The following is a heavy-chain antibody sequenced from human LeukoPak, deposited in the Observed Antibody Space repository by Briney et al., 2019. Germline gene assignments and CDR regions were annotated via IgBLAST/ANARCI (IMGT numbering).Heavy chain of an antibody. Sequence: GGSLRLSCAASGFSFSSYAMHWVRQAPGKGLEYVSAIGTNGGNTYYANSVKGRFTISRDNSKNTLYLQMGSLRAEDTAVYYCAREFRLDHYGSRSVGEFDPWGQGTLVTVSS. CDR1: GFSFSSYA. J-gene: IGHJ5*02. CDR3: AREFRLDHYGSRSVGEFDP. V-gene: IGHV3-64*01. D-gene: IGHD3-10*01. CDR2: IGTNGGNT.